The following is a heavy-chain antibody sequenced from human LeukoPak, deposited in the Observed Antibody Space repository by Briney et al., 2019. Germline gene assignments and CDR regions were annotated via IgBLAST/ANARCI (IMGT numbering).Heavy chain of an antibody. J-gene: IGHJ4*02. V-gene: IGHV3-74*01. CDR3: AKGKRELDAPTPDY. D-gene: IGHD2-15*01. Sequence: GGSLRLSCAASGFTFSTYWMHWVRQAPGKGLVWVAHINGDGSVTSYADSMKGRFTISRDNSKNTLYLQMNSLRAEDTAVYYCAKGKRELDAPTPDYWGQGTLVTASS. CDR2: INGDGSVT. CDR1: GFTFSTYW.